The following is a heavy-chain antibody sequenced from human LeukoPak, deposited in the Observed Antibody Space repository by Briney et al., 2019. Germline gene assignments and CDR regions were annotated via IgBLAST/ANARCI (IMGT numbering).Heavy chain of an antibody. CDR1: AYTFTGYY. V-gene: IGHV1-2*02. J-gene: IGHJ5*02. CDR2: IYPNSGGT. CDR3: AGAALDGWFDP. Sequence: ASVKVSCKASAYTFTGYYMHWVRQAPGQGLEWMGWIYPNSGGTNYAQKFQGRVTMTRDTSISTAYMELRSLRSDDTAVYYCAGAALDGWFDPWGQGTLVTVSS. D-gene: IGHD6-6*01.